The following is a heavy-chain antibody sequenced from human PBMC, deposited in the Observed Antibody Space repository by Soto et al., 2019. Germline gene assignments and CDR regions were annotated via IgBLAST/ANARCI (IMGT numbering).Heavy chain of an antibody. Sequence: PGGSLRLSCAASGFTFSSYGMHWVRQAPGKGLEWVAVIWYDGSNKYYADSVKGRFTISRDNSKNTLYLQMNSLRAEDTAVYYRARTSGYRLLFDYWGQGTLVTVSS. J-gene: IGHJ4*02. CDR3: ARTSGYRLLFDY. V-gene: IGHV3-33*01. CDR2: IWYDGSNK. D-gene: IGHD3-22*01. CDR1: GFTFSSYG.